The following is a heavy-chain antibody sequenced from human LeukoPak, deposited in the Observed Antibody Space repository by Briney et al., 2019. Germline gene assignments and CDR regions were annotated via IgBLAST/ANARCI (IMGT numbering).Heavy chain of an antibody. V-gene: IGHV3-23*01. CDR3: AKDYRPDCSSTSCYTVYYYYYGMDV. J-gene: IGHJ6*02. D-gene: IGHD2-2*02. CDR1: GFTFSSYA. CDR2: ISGSGGST. Sequence: GGSLRLSCAASGFTFSSYAMSWVRQAPGKGLEWVSAISGSGGSTYYADSVKGRFTISRDNSKNTLYLQMNSLRAEDTAVYYCAKDYRPDCSSTSCYTVYYYYYGMDVWGQGTTVTVSS.